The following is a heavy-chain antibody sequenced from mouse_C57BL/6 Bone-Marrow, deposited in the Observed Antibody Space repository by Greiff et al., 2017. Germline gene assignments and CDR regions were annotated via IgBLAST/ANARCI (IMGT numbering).Heavy chain of an antibody. CDR1: GFTFSDYG. V-gene: IGHV5-17*01. CDR2: ISSGSSTI. CDR3: AKGSSANYYAMDY. Sequence: EVKLVESGGGLVKPGGSLKLSCAASGFTFSDYGMHWVRQAPEKGLEWVAYISSGSSTIYYADTVKGRFTISRDNAKNTLFLQMTSLRSEDTAMYYCAKGSSANYYAMDYCGQGTSVTVSS. J-gene: IGHJ4*01. D-gene: IGHD1-1*01.